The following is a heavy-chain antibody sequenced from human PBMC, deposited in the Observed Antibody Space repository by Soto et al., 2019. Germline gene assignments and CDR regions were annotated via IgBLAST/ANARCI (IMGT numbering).Heavy chain of an antibody. J-gene: IGHJ4*02. CDR1: GFTFSSYA. D-gene: IGHD3-22*01. CDR2: ILSDGSNK. CDR3: AKDRADTYYYDSSGYLYYFDY. Sequence: SLRLSCAASGFTFSSYAMHWVRQAPGKGLEWVAVILSDGSNKWYVDSVKGRFTISRDNSKNTLYLQMNSLRAEDTAVYYCAKDRADTYYYDSSGYLYYFDYWGQGTLVTVSS. V-gene: IGHV3-30-3*01.